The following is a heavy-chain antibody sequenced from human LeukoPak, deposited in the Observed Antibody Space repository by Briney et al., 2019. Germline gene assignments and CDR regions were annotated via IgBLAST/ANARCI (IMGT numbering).Heavy chain of an antibody. V-gene: IGHV3-7*05. CDR1: GFTFSNYA. Sequence: SGGSLRLSCAASGFTFSNYAMSWVRQAPGKGLEWVANINQDGSEKYSVDSVKGRFTISRDNAKNSLYLQMNSLRAEDTAVYYCAREYYSDSSGSDYWGQGTLGTVSS. D-gene: IGHD3-22*01. J-gene: IGHJ4*02. CDR3: AREYYSDSSGSDY. CDR2: INQDGSEK.